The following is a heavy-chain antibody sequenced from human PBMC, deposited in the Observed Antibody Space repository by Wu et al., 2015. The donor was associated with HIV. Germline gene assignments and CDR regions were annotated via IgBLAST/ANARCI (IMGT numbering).Heavy chain of an antibody. CDR3: ARPGEDVQRPPLMGHYYGSGSYYNGYYGMDV. D-gene: IGHD3-10*01. CDR1: GGTFSSYA. Sequence: QVQLVQSGAEVKKPGSSVKVSCKASGGTFSSYAISWVRQAPGQGLEWMGGIIPIFGTANYAQKFQGRVTITTDESTSTAYMELSSLRSEDTAVYYCARPGEDVQRPPLMGHYYGSGSYYNGYYGMDVVGPRGPRSPSP. J-gene: IGHJ6*02. CDR2: IIPIFGTA. V-gene: IGHV1-69*05.